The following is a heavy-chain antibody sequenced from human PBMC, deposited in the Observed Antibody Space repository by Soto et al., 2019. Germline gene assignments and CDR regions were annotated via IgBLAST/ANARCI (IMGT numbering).Heavy chain of an antibody. CDR1: GGTFSSYA. CDR3: ASPKATGTTTFFDY. Sequence: GASVKVSCKASGGTFSSYAISWVRQAPGQGLEWMGGIIPIFGTANYAQKFQGRVTITADESTSTAYMELSSLRSEDTAVYYCASPKATGTTTFFDYWGQVTLVTVSS. J-gene: IGHJ4*02. D-gene: IGHD1-7*01. CDR2: IIPIFGTA. V-gene: IGHV1-69*13.